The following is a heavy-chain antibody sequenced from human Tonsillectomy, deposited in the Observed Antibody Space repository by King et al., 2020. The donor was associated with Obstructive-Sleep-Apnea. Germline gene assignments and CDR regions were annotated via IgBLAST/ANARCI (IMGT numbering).Heavy chain of an antibody. J-gene: IGHJ4*02. Sequence: VQLVESGGGLVQPGGSLRLSCAASGFTFSSYAMSWVHQAPGKGLEWVSAISGSGGSTYYADSVKGRFTISRDNSKNTLYLQMNSLRAEDTAVYYCAKGRTLHYYDILTGYYSFDYWGQGTLVTVSS. CDR3: AKGRTLHYYDILTGYYSFDY. CDR2: ISGSGGST. D-gene: IGHD3-9*01. CDR1: GFTFSSYA. V-gene: IGHV3-23*04.